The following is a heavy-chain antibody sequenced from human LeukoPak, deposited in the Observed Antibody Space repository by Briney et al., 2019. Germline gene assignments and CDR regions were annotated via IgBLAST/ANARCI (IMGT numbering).Heavy chain of an antibody. J-gene: IGHJ3*02. CDR3: ARGALGLSGRIVDAFDI. V-gene: IGHV3-21*01. CDR2: ISISSTYI. CDR1: GFIFSSYT. Sequence: GGSLRLSCAASGFIFSSYTMNWVRQAPGKGLEWVSSISISSTYIYFVDSVRGRFTMSRDNAKNSLYLQMNSLRAEDTAVYYCARGALGLSGRIVDAFDIWGQGTRVTVSS. D-gene: IGHD2-15*01.